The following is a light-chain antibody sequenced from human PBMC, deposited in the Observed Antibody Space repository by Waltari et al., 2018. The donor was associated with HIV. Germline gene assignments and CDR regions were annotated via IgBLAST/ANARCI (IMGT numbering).Light chain of an antibody. CDR2: EVS. V-gene: IGLV2-23*02. J-gene: IGLJ2*01. Sequence: QSALTQPASVSGSPGQSITISCTGTSSDLGTYDLVSWYQQHPGKAPKLIIYEVSERPSGVSNRFSGSKSGNTASLTISGLQAEDETDYYCCSYGGSSTYVVFGGGTKVTVL. CDR3: CSYGGSSTYVV. CDR1: SSDLGTYDL.